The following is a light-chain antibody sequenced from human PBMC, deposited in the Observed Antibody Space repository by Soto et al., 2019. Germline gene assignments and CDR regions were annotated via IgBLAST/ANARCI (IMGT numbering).Light chain of an antibody. CDR1: QSVSSSY. V-gene: IGKV3-15*01. J-gene: IGKJ1*01. CDR2: GAS. Sequence: EIVLTQSPDTLSLSPGETATLSCRASQSVSSSYLAWYQQKPGRSPRLLIYGASTRAIGIPARFSGSGSGTEFTLTISSLQSEDFAVYYCLQYNNWWTFGQGTKVDIK. CDR3: LQYNNWWT.